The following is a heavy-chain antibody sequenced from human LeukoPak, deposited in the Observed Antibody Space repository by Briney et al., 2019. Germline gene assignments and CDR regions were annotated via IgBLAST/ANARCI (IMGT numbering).Heavy chain of an antibody. Sequence: GGSLRLSCAASGFTFSNHNMNWVRQAPGKGLECIAYISSSSSTIYYADSVKGRFTISRDNAKNSLFLHMNSLRAEDTALYYCARENFADLFDFWGQGALVTVSS. CDR3: ARENFADLFDF. J-gene: IGHJ4*02. CDR2: ISSSSSTI. D-gene: IGHD1-7*01. CDR1: GFTFSNHN. V-gene: IGHV3-48*01.